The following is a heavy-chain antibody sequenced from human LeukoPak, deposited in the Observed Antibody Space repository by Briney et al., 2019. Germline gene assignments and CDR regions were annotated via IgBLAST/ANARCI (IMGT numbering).Heavy chain of an antibody. CDR3: ARYYYDSSGYWD. D-gene: IGHD3-22*01. J-gene: IGHJ4*02. Sequence: ASVKVSCKASGGTFSSYAISWVRQAPGQGLEWMGGIIPIFGTANYAQKFQGRVTITTDESTSTAYMELSSLRSEDTAVYYCARYYYDSSGYWDWGQGTLVTVSS. CDR2: IIPIFGTA. CDR1: GGTFSSYA. V-gene: IGHV1-69*05.